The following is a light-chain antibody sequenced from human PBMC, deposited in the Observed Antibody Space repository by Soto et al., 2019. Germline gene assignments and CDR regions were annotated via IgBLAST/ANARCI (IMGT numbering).Light chain of an antibody. CDR3: QKYNSAPLT. CDR1: QGISSY. V-gene: IGKV1-27*01. CDR2: AAS. Sequence: IQLTQSPSSLSASVGDRVTITCRASQGISSYLAWYQQKPGKAPKLLIYAASTLQSGVPSRFSGSGSGTEFTLTISSLQPEDVATYYCQKYNSAPLTFGQGTRLEIK. J-gene: IGKJ5*01.